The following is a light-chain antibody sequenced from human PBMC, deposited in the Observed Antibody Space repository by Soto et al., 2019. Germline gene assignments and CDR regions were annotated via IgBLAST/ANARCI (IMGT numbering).Light chain of an antibody. Sequence: DTQMTQSPSSLSASVGDRVTITCRASQRIGSFLNWYQQKPGKAPKFLISAASTLQSGVPSRFRGSGSGTDFTLTISSLQPDDLATYFCQQSYSPPYTFGQGTKLEIK. CDR2: AAS. CDR1: QRIGSF. CDR3: QQSYSPPYT. J-gene: IGKJ2*01. V-gene: IGKV1-39*01.